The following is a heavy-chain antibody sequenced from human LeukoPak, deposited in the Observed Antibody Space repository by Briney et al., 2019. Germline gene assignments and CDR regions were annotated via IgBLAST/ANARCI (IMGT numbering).Heavy chain of an antibody. CDR1: GGSISGYF. CDR3: ARHHFCGGDCHRAFDI. CDR2: IYSSGST. J-gene: IGHJ3*02. D-gene: IGHD2-21*02. Sequence: SETMSLTCAVSGGSISGYFWSWIRHPPGKGLEWIGYIYSSGSTNYNPSLKSRVTISVDTSNNQFSLKLNSVTAADTAVYYCARHHFCGGDCHRAFDIWGQGTMVTVSS. V-gene: IGHV4-59*08.